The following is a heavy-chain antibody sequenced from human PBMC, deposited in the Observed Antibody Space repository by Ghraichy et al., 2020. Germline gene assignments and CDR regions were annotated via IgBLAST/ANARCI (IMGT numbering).Heavy chain of an antibody. CDR2: MNRNSGNT. J-gene: IGHJ3*02. D-gene: IGHD3-22*01. CDR1: GYTFTSYD. V-gene: IGHV1-8*01. Sequence: ASVKVSCKASGYTFTSYDINWVRQATGQGLEWMGWMNRNSGNTGYAQKFQGRVTMTRNTSISTAYMELSSLRSEDTAVYYCARTYYYDSSGYYYGFVAFDIWGQGTMVTVSS. CDR3: ARTYYYDSSGYYYGFVAFDI.